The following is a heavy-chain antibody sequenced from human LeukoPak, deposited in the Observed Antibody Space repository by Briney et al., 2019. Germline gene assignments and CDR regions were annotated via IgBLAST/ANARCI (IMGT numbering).Heavy chain of an antibody. J-gene: IGHJ4*02. Sequence: GGSLRLSCTASGFTLGDYAMSWVRQAPGKGLERVGFIRSKAYGGTTEYAASVKGRFTISRDDSKTIAYLQMNVLQTEDTAVYYCTREDGYNRRFDYWGQGTLVTVSS. CDR1: GFTLGDYA. CDR3: TREDGYNRRFDY. D-gene: IGHD5-24*01. CDR2: IRSKAYGGTT. V-gene: IGHV3-49*04.